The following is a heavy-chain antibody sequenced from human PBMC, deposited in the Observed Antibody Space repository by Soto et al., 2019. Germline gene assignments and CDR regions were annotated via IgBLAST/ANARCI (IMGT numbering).Heavy chain of an antibody. V-gene: IGHV4-38-2*01. CDR1: GFFISSGNY. J-gene: IGHJ3*01. CDR3: ARARWYDAFDV. Sequence: SETLSLTCAVSGFFISSGNYWGWIRKPPGKGLEWIGSIFHGGNTYYNPSLKSRVTMSVDMSKNQFSLKLNSVTAADTAVYYCARARWYDAFDVWGQGTVVTVS. D-gene: IGHD2-15*01. CDR2: IFHGGNT.